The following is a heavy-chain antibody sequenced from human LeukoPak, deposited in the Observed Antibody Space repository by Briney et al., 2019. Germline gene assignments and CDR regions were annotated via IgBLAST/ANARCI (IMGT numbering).Heavy chain of an antibody. CDR2: INWDSKNI. V-gene: IGHV3-9*01. CDR1: GFTFDDYA. Sequence: GRSLRLSCAASGFTFDDYAMFWVRQAPGKGLEWVSGINWDSKNIGYAASVKGRFTISRDNAKNSLYLQMNSLRAEDTAVYYCARDSGYSSGWYHFDSWGQGTLVTVSS. J-gene: IGHJ4*02. D-gene: IGHD6-19*01. CDR3: ARDSGYSSGWYHFDS.